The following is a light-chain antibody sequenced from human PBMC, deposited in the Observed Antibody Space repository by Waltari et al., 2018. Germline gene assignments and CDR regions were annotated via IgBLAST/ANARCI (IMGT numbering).Light chain of an antibody. CDR2: TAS. CDR3: QQYLAYPWT. V-gene: IGKV1-5*03. Sequence: CRAGEDISCWLARDKERPGKAPKLFMCTASNSESGVTSRFSGSESETEFTLTSTNLQPEDFATYYCQQYLAYPWTFGQGTRVDI. CDR1: EDISCW. J-gene: IGKJ1*01.